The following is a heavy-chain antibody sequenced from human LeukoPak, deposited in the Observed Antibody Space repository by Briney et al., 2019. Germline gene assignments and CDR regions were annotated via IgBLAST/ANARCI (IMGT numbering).Heavy chain of an antibody. V-gene: IGHV3-74*01. CDR1: GFTFSNYW. Sequence: GGSLRLSCAASGFTFSNYWVHWVRQAPGKGLVWVSRIRSDGISTNYADSVKGRFTISRDNAKNMLYLQMNSLRAEDTAVYYCVRDAWMASTPLDYWGQGTLVTVSS. CDR3: VRDAWMASTPLDY. CDR2: IRSDGIST. J-gene: IGHJ4*02. D-gene: IGHD5-24*01.